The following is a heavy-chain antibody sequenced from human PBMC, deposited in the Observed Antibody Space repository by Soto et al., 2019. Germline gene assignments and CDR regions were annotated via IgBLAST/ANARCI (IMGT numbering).Heavy chain of an antibody. D-gene: IGHD2-21*02. CDR1: GGSFSGYY. Sequence: SETLSLTCAVYGGSFSGYYWSWIRQPPGKGLEWIGEINHSGSTNYNPSLKSRVTISVDTSKNQFSLKLSPVTAADTAVYYCARGGPPRGHIVVVTRRNGGAYFQHWGQGTLVTVSS. J-gene: IGHJ1*01. V-gene: IGHV4-34*01. CDR3: ARGGPPRGHIVVVTRRNGGAYFQH. CDR2: INHSGST.